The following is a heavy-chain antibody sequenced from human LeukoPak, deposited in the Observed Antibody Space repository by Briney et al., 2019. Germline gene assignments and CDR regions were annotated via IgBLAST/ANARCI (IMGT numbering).Heavy chain of an antibody. CDR1: GFTFNNYG. D-gene: IGHD4-17*01. Sequence: GRSLRLSCAASGFTFNNYGMHWVRQAPGKGLEWVAVISYDGSNKYYADSVKGRFTISRDNSKNTLYLQMNSLRAEDTAVYYCAKCGDGTTVTTVLDYWGQGTLVTVSS. J-gene: IGHJ4*02. V-gene: IGHV3-30*18. CDR3: AKCGDGTTVTTVLDY. CDR2: ISYDGSNK.